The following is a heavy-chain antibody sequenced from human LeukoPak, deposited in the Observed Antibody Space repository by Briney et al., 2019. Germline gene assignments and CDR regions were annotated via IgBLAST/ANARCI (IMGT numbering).Heavy chain of an antibody. CDR1: GGSISSGDYY. V-gene: IGHV4-30-4*08. Sequence: PSETLSLTCTVSGGSISSGDYYWSWIRQPPGKGLEWIGYIYYSGSTYYNPSLKSRVTISVDTSKNQFSLKLSSVTAADTAVYYCARQSYYYGSRDDAFDIWGQGTMVTVSS. D-gene: IGHD3-10*01. CDR3: ARQSYYYGSRDDAFDI. J-gene: IGHJ3*02. CDR2: IYYSGST.